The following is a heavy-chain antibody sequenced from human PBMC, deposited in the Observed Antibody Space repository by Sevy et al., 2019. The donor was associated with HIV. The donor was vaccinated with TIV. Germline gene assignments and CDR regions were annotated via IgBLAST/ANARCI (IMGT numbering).Heavy chain of an antibody. D-gene: IGHD1-1*01. V-gene: IGHV1-18*01. J-gene: IGHJ4*02. CDR1: GYTFTSYG. Sequence: ASVKVSCKASGYTFTSYGISWVRQAPGQGLEWMGWISAYNGNTNYAQTLQGRVTMTTDTSTSTAYMELRSLRSDDTAVYYCARGGNRYNWNADYFDYWGQGTLVTVSS. CDR2: ISAYNGNT. CDR3: ARGGNRYNWNADYFDY.